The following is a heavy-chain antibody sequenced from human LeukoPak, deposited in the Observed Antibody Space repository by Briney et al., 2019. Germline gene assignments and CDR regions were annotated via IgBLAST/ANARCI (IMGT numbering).Heavy chain of an antibody. D-gene: IGHD4-17*01. J-gene: IGHJ4*02. CDR2: INTNTGNP. Sequence: VASVKVSCKASGYTSTSYAMNWVRQAPGQGLEWMGWINTNTGNPTYAQGFTGRFVFSLDTSVSTAYLQISSLKAEDTAVYYCARDMTTVTTNIDYWGQGTLVTVSS. V-gene: IGHV7-4-1*02. CDR3: ARDMTTVTTNIDY. CDR1: GYTSTSYA.